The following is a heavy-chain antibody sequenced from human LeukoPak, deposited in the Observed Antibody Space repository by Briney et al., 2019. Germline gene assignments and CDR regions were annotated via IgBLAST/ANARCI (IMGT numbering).Heavy chain of an antibody. D-gene: IGHD6-6*01. CDR3: ARLDEYSSSSDFDS. Sequence: GGSLRLSCAASGFTFSSYAMSWVRQAPGKGLEWVSAISGSGGSTYYADSVKGRFTISRDNSKNTLYLQMNSLRAEDTAVYYCARLDEYSSSSDFDSWGQGTLVTVSS. CDR1: GFTFSSYA. V-gene: IGHV3-23*01. J-gene: IGHJ4*02. CDR2: ISGSGGST.